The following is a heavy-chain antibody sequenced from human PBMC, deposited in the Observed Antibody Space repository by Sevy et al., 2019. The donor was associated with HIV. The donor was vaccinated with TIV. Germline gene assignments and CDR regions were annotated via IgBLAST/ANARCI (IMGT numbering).Heavy chain of an antibody. CDR1: GFIFSSYE. J-gene: IGHJ4*02. CDR3: ARDLPPSATTVAHFDN. V-gene: IGHV3-48*03. D-gene: IGHD4-4*01. Sequence: GGSLRLSCAASGFIFSSYEMNWVRQAPGKGLEWISYISNSGSALYYSDSVNGRFTISRDNAKNSLYLQMNSLRAEDTAVYYCARDLPPSATTVAHFDNWGQGTLVTVSS. CDR2: ISNSGSAL.